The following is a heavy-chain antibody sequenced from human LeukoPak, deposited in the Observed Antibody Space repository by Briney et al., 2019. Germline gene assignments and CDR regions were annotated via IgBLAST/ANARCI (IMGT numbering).Heavy chain of an antibody. Sequence: SETLSLTCTVSGGSISSSRYYWSWIRQPPGKGLEWIGYIYYSGSTNYNPSLKSRVTISVDTSKNQFSLKLSSVTAADTAVYYCARDPGGYSYGYYYYYMDVWGKGTTVTISS. CDR2: IYYSGST. CDR1: GGSISSSRYY. V-gene: IGHV4-61*01. J-gene: IGHJ6*03. CDR3: ARDPGGYSYGYYYYYMDV. D-gene: IGHD5-18*01.